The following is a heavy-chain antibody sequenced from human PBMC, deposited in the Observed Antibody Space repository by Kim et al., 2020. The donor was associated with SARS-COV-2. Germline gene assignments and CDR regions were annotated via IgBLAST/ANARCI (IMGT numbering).Heavy chain of an antibody. V-gene: IGHV5-51*01. CDR1: GYSFTSYW. J-gene: IGHJ6*02. Sequence: GESLKISCKGSGYSFTSYWIGWVRQMPGKGLEWMGIIYPGDSDTRYSPSFQGQVTISADKSISTAYLQWSSLKASDTAMYYCARNLGGAWNYGSGSYYKAPDYDGMDVWGQGTTVTVSS. D-gene: IGHD3-10*01. CDR2: IYPGDSDT. CDR3: ARNLGGAWNYGSGSYYKAPDYDGMDV.